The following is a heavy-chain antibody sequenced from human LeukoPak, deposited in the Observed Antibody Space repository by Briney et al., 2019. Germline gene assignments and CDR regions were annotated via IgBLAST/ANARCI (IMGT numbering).Heavy chain of an antibody. D-gene: IGHD3-3*02. Sequence: GGSLRLSCAASGFTFNDYAMHWVRQAPGKGLEWVSGVSGSGGVTYHAESVKGRFTISRDNSKNTLHLQMNSLRAEDTAVYYCATFLAIVTARDSLYFQHWGQGTLVTVSS. J-gene: IGHJ1*01. CDR1: GFTFNDYA. V-gene: IGHV3-23*01. CDR3: ATFLAIVTARDSLYFQH. CDR2: VSGSGGVT.